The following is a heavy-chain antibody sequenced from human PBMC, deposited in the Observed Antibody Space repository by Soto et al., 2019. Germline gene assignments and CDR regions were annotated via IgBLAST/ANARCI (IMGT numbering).Heavy chain of an antibody. CDR3: ARVPLYYGMDV. V-gene: IGHV1-3*04. J-gene: IGHJ6*02. CDR1: GYTFTSYA. Sequence: QVQLVQSGAEEKKPGASVKVSCKASGYTFTSYAIHWVRQAPGQRLEWMGRINTGNGNTKYSQKFQGRVTITRDTSASTAYMGLSSLRSEDTAVSYSARVPLYYGMDVWGQGTTVTVSS. CDR2: INTGNGNT.